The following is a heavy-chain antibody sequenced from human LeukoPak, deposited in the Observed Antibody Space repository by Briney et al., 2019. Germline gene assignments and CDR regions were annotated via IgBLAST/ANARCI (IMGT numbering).Heavy chain of an antibody. CDR2: IYYSGST. CDR3: ARGYSYARDVDY. Sequence: SQTLSLTCTVSGGSISSGGYYWSWIRQHPGKGLEWIGYIYYSGSTYYNPSLKSRVTISVDTSKNQFSLKLSSVTAADTAVYYCARGYSYARDVDYWGQGTLVTVPS. V-gene: IGHV4-31*03. CDR1: GGSISSGGYY. D-gene: IGHD5-18*01. J-gene: IGHJ4*02.